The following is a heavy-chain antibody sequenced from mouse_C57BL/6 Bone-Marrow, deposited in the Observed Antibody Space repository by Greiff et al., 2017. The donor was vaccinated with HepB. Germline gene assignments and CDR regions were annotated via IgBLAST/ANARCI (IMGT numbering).Heavy chain of an antibody. Sequence: QVQLKESGAELAKPGASVKLSCKASGYTFTSYWMHWVKQSPGQGLEWIGYINPSSGYTKYNQKFKDKATLTADKSSSTAYMQLSSLTYEDSAVYYCAKGYPDYRNFDYWGQGTTLTVSS. CDR2: INPSSGYT. J-gene: IGHJ2*01. CDR1: GYTFTSYW. D-gene: IGHD2-1*01. CDR3: AKGYPDYRNFDY. V-gene: IGHV1-7*01.